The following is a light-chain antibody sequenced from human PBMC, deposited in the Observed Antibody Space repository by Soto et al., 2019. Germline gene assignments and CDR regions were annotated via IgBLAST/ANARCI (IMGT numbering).Light chain of an antibody. CDR1: QSISSW. V-gene: IGKV1-5*01. Sequence: DIQMTQSPSTLSASVGDRVTITCRASQSISSWLAWYQQKPGKAPKLLIYDASSLESGVPSRFSGSGSGTKFTLTISSLQPDDFATYYCQQYNSRKTFGQGTKV. CDR3: QQYNSRKT. CDR2: DAS. J-gene: IGKJ1*01.